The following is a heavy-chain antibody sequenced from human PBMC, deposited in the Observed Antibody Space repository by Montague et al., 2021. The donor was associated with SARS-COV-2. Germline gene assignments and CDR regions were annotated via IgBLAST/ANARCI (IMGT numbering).Heavy chain of an antibody. CDR1: GGSISDYY. CDR3: ARGTGYDYYFDC. CDR2: IYYNTGNT. D-gene: IGHD5-12*01. J-gene: IGHJ4*02. Sequence: SETLSLTCSVSGGSISDYYWNRIRQPPGKGLEWIGYIYYNTGNTNYNPSLQSRVTISLDTSKNQFSLNLRPVTAADTALYFCARGTGYDYYFDCWGLGTLVTVSS. V-gene: IGHV4-59*01.